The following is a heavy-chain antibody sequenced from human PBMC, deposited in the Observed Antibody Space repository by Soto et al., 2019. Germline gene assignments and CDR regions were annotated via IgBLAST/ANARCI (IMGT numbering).Heavy chain of an antibody. CDR2: INSDGTGT. CDR1: RFTFSTNW. J-gene: IGHJ3*02. CDR3: AGDSSGYSYDAFDI. D-gene: IGHD3-22*01. Sequence: EVQLVESGGGLVQPGGSLRLSCAASRFTFSTNWMHWVRQAPGKGLVWVSRINSDGTGTSYADSVKGRITISRDNAKNTLYLQMNSLRSEDTAVYYCAGDSSGYSYDAFDIWGQGTMVTVSS. V-gene: IGHV3-74*01.